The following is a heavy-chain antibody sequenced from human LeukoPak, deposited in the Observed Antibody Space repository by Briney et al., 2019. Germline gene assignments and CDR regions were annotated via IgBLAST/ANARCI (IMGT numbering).Heavy chain of an antibody. J-gene: IGHJ6*03. CDR2: MNPNSGNT. D-gene: IGHD1-26*01. Sequence: ASVKVSCKASGGTFSSYAISWVRQATGQGLEWMGWMNPNSGNTGYAQKFQGRVTITRNTSISTAYMELSSLRSEDTAVYYCARARRELRHYGYYYYYMDVWGKGTTVTVSS. CDR1: GGTFSSYA. CDR3: ARARRELRHYGYYYYYMDV. V-gene: IGHV1-8*03.